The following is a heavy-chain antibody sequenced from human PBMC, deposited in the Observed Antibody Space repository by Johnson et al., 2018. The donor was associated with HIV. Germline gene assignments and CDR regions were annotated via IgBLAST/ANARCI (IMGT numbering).Heavy chain of an antibody. CDR1: GFTFSDYY. CDR3: ARDVGLLAHCGGDCADAFDI. D-gene: IGHD2-21*01. Sequence: QVQLVESWGGLVKPGGSLRLSCAASGFTFSDYYMSWIRQAPGKGLEWVSYISSSGSTIYYADSVKGRFTISRDNAKNSLYLQMHSLRAEDTAVYYCARDVGLLAHCGGDCADAFDIWGQGTMVTVSS. V-gene: IGHV3-11*04. CDR2: ISSSGSTI. J-gene: IGHJ3*02.